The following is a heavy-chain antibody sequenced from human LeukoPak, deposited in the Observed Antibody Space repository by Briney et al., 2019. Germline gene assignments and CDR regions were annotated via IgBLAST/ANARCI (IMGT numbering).Heavy chain of an antibody. V-gene: IGHV3-30-3*01. Sequence: GGSLRLSCAASGFTFSSYAMHWVRQAPGKGLEWVAVISYDGSNKYYADSVKGRFTISRDNAKNSLYLQMNSLRAEDTAVYYCARGSSPYYYDSSGYSTKGLWYFDLWGRGTLVTVSS. J-gene: IGHJ2*01. CDR3: ARGSSPYYYDSSGYSTKGLWYFDL. D-gene: IGHD3-22*01. CDR1: GFTFSSYA. CDR2: ISYDGSNK.